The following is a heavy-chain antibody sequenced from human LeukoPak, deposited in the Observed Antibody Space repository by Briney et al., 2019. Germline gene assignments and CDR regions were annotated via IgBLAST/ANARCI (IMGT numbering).Heavy chain of an antibody. J-gene: IGHJ4*02. CDR2: INRDGSVR. D-gene: IGHD5/OR15-5a*01. CDR1: GFTFSSYW. Sequence: GSLRLSCAASGFTFSSYWMSWVRQTPEKGLEFVANINRDGSVRNYVDSVKGRFTISRDNAENSTHLQMNSLRADDTAVYYCARDPGSSAFDSWGQGTLVTVSS. V-gene: IGHV3-7*01. CDR3: ARDPGSSAFDS.